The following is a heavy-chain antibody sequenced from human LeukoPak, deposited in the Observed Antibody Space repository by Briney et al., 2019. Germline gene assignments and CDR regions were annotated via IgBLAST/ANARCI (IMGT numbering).Heavy chain of an antibody. CDR1: GGSFSGYY. D-gene: IGHD2-2*01. J-gene: IGHJ5*02. CDR3: ARGRSEDIVVVPAAISLFDP. Sequence: PSETLSLTCTVYGGSFSGYYWSWIRQPPGKGLEWIGEINHSGSTNYNPSLKSRVTISVDTSKNQFSLKLSSVTAADTAVYYCARGRSEDIVVVPAAISLFDPWGQGTLVTVSS. CDR2: INHSGST. V-gene: IGHV4-34*01.